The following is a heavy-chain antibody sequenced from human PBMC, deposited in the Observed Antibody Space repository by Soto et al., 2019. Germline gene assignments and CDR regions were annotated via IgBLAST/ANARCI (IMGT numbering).Heavy chain of an antibody. CDR2: MNPNSGNT. D-gene: IGHD3-3*01. CDR1: GYTFTSYD. V-gene: IGHV1-8*01. CDR3: ARVLGRITIFGVVITEHAFDI. Sequence: GASVKVSCKASGYTFTSYDTNWVRQATGQGLEWMGWMNPNSGNTGYAQKFQGRVTMTRNTSISTAYMELSSLRSEDTAVYYCARVLGRITIFGVVITEHAFDIWGQGTMVTVSS. J-gene: IGHJ3*02.